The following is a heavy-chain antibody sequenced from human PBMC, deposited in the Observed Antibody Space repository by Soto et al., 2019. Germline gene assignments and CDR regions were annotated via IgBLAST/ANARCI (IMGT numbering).Heavy chain of an antibody. V-gene: IGHV1-18*01. CDR2: ISAYNGNT. CDR3: ARSGSGYSYNWFDP. D-gene: IGHD3-10*01. CDR1: GYTFTSYG. Sequence: GASVKVSCKASGYTFTSYGISWVRQAPGQGLEWMGWISAYNGNTNYAQKLQGRVTITTDTSTSTAYMELRSLRSDDTAVYYCARSGSGYSYNWFDPWGQGTLVTVSS. J-gene: IGHJ5*02.